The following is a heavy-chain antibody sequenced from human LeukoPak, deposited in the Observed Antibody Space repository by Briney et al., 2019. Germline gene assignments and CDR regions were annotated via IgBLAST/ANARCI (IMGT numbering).Heavy chain of an antibody. CDR3: ARDPMGYYYYYMDV. CDR2: ISAYNGNT. Sequence: GASVKVSCKASGYTFTSYSISWVRQAPGQGLEWMGWISAYNGNTNYAQKLQGRVTMATDTSTSTAYMELRSLRSDDTAVYYCARDPMGYYYYYMDVWGKGTTVTVS. D-gene: IGHD5-24*01. CDR1: GYTFTSYS. J-gene: IGHJ6*03. V-gene: IGHV1-18*01.